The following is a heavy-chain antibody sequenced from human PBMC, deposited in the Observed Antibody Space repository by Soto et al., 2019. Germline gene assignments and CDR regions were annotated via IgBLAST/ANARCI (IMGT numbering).Heavy chain of an antibody. CDR1: GFTFSNYA. V-gene: IGHV3-23*01. CDR2: ISGGGIST. CDR3: ARDAISMVRGTNNWFDP. D-gene: IGHD3-10*01. J-gene: IGHJ5*02. Sequence: EVQVLESGGGLVQPGGSLTLSCAASGFTFSNYAMSWVRQAPGKGLEWVSAISGGGISTYYADSVRGRFTISRDNSRNALYLRMNRLRAEDTAVYYCARDAISMVRGTNNWFDPWGQGTLVTVSS.